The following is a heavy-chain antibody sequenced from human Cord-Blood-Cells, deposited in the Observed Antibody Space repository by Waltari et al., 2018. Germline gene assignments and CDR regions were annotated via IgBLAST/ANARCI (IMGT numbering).Heavy chain of an antibody. Sequence: QVQLPQWGAGLLKPSETLSLTCAVYGGCFSGYYWSWSRQPPGKGLEWIGEINHSGSTNYNPSLKSRVTISVDTSKNQFSLKLSSVTAADTAVYYCARMVSVRGVIFDYWGQGTLVTVSS. V-gene: IGHV4-34*01. CDR3: ARMVSVRGVIFDY. CDR2: INHSGST. CDR1: GGCFSGYY. D-gene: IGHD3-10*01. J-gene: IGHJ4*02.